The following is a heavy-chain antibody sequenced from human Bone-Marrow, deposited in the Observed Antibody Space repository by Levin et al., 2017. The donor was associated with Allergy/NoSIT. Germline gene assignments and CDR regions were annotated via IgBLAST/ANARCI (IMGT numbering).Heavy chain of an antibody. CDR3: AKCSGWYGKGYFDL. V-gene: IGHV3-53*01. CDR1: GFSVSGNY. CDR2: LYSGGDT. J-gene: IGHJ2*01. D-gene: IGHD6-19*01. Sequence: SCAASGFSVSGNYMSWVRQAPGKGLEWVSVLYSGGDTKYTESVKGRFTISRDNFKNTLYLQMNSLRAEDTAVYYCAKCSGWYGKGYFDLWGRGTLVTVSS.